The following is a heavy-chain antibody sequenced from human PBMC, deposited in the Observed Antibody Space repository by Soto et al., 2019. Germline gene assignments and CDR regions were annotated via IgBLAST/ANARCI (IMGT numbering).Heavy chain of an antibody. CDR1: GGSISSGDYY. CDR3: ASYYYDSSGYYYFDY. Sequence: QVQLQESGPGLVKPSQTLSLTCTVSGGSISSGDYYWSWIRQPPGKGLEWIGYIYYSGSTYYNPYIKSRVNISVDTSKNQFSLKLSSVTAADTAVYYCASYYYDSSGYYYFDYWGQGTLVTVSS. V-gene: IGHV4-30-4*01. D-gene: IGHD3-22*01. CDR2: IYYSGST. J-gene: IGHJ4*02.